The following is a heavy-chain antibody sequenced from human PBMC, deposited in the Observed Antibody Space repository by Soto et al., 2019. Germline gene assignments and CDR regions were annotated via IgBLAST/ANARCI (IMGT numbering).Heavy chain of an antibody. CDR2: ISSSSSTI. CDR1: GFTFSSYS. V-gene: IGHV3-48*02. CDR3: ARDHLLLWFGEFKYYGMDV. Sequence: GGSLRLSCAASGFTFSSYSMNWVRQAPGKGLEWVSYISSSSSTIYYADSVKGRFTISRDNAKNSLYLQMNSLRDEDTAVYYCARDHLLLWFGEFKYYGMDVWSQGTTVTVS. J-gene: IGHJ6*02. D-gene: IGHD3-10*01.